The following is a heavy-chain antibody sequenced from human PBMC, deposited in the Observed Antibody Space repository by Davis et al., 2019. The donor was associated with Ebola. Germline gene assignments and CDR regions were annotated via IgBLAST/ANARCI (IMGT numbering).Heavy chain of an antibody. D-gene: IGHD4-17*01. V-gene: IGHV4-34*01. CDR3: AGHLRYFDY. CDR1: GGSFSGYY. CDR2: INHSGST. J-gene: IGHJ4*02. Sequence: SETLSLTCAVYGGSFSGYYWSWIRQPPGKGLEWIGEINHSGSTNYNPSLKSRVTISADTSKNQFSLKLTSVTAADTAVYYCAGHLRYFDYWGQGTLVTVSS.